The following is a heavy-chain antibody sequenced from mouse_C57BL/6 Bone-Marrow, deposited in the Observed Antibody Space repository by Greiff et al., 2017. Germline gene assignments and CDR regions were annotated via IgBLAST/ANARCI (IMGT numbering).Heavy chain of an antibody. CDR2: IDPSDSYT. J-gene: IGHJ2*01. CDR1: GYTFTSYW. Sequence: VQLQQPGAELVMPGASVKLSCKASGYTFTSYWMHWVKQRPGQGLAWIGEIDPSDSYTNYNQKFKGKSTLPVDKSSSTAYMQLSSRTSEDSAVYYCARWYYGSKDYWGQGTTLTVAS. D-gene: IGHD1-1*01. CDR3: ARWYYGSKDY. V-gene: IGHV1-69*01.